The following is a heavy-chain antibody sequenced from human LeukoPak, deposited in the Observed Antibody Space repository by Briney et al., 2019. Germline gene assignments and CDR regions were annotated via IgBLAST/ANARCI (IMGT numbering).Heavy chain of an antibody. CDR2: ISSSSTFI. Sequence: PGGSLRLSCAASGFTFSNYVIDWVRQAPGKGLEWVSSISSSSTFIYYADSVKGRFTVSRVNANSSLFLQMSSLRDEDTAVYYCVRGSTSGLKSYYFDYWGQGALVTVSS. V-gene: IGHV3-21*01. CDR1: GFTFSNYV. J-gene: IGHJ4*02. CDR3: VRGSTSGLKSYYFDY. D-gene: IGHD6-6*01.